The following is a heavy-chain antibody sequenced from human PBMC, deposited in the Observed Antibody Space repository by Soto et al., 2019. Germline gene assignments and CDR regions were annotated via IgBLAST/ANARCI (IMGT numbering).Heavy chain of an antibody. D-gene: IGHD3-3*01. CDR1: GYTFTSYD. V-gene: IGHV1-8*01. J-gene: IGHJ6*02. CDR2: MNPNSGNT. Sequence: ASVKVSCKASGYTFTSYDINWVRQATGQGLEWMGWMNPNSGNTGYAQKSQGRVTMTRNTSISTAYMELSSLRSEDTAVYYCARGGPQYYDFWSGYYIGYYYGMDVWGQGTTVTVSS. CDR3: ARGGPQYYDFWSGYYIGYYYGMDV.